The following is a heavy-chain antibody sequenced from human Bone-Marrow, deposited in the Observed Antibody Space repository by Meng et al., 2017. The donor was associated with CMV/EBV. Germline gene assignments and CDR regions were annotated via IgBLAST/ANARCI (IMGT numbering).Heavy chain of an antibody. J-gene: IGHJ4*02. CDR3: ARPGTHY. V-gene: IGHV4-39*07. CDR1: GGSISSSSYY. Sequence: GSLRLSCTVSGGSISSSSYYWGWIRQPPGKGLEWIGSIYYSGSTYYNPSLKSRVTISVDTSKNQFSLKLSSVTAADTAVYYCARPGTHYWGQGTPVTVSS. D-gene: IGHD1-1*01. CDR2: IYYSGST.